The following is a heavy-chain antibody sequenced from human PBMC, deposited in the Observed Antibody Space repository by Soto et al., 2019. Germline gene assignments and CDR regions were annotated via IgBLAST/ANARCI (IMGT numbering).Heavy chain of an antibody. J-gene: IGHJ6*02. Sequence: PGGSLRLSCAASGFTFSTYWMHWVRQAPGKGLVWVSRINSDGSTTNYADSVKGRFTISRDNAKNTLYLQMNGLRAEATVFYYCERDAYYDRGVWGQGTRVPVSS. V-gene: IGHV3-74*01. CDR1: GFTFSTYW. CDR3: ERDAYYDRGV. CDR2: INSDGSTT.